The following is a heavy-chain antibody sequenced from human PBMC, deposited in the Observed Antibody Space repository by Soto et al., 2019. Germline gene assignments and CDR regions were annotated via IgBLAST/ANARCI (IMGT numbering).Heavy chain of an antibody. Sequence: GESLKISCNGSGYSFTSYCIGLVLQMPGKGLERMWIIYPGDSDTRYSPSFQGQVTISADKSITTTYLQWSSLKASDTAIYYCARLFDTSGWYDYWGQGTLVTVSS. D-gene: IGHD6-19*01. CDR1: GYSFTSYC. J-gene: IGHJ4*02. CDR3: ARLFDTSGWYDY. CDR2: IYPGDSDT. V-gene: IGHV5-51*01.